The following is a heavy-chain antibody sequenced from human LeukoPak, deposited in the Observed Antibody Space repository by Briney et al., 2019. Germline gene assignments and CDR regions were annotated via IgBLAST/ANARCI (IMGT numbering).Heavy chain of an antibody. CDR1: GGSISSYY. CDR3: ARRLIRLGEFPYDAFDI. CDR2: IYYSGST. J-gene: IGHJ3*02. Sequence: SETLSFTCTVSGGSISSYYWSWIRQPPGKGLEWIGYIYYSGSTNYNPSLKSRVTISVDTSKNQFSLKLSSVTAADTAVYYCARRLIRLGEFPYDAFDIWGQGTMVTVSS. V-gene: IGHV4-59*08. D-gene: IGHD3-16*01.